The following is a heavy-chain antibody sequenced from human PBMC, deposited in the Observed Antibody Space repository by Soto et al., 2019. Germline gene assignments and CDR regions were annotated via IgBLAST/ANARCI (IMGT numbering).Heavy chain of an antibody. CDR1: GGSISPYF. CDR2: IFYSGST. J-gene: IGHJ6*02. D-gene: IGHD5-18*01. V-gene: IGHV4-59*08. Sequence: SETLSLTCTVSGGSISPYFWSWSRQPPGKGLEWIGYIFYSGSTNYNPSLTSRVTISVDTSKNQFSLKLSSVTAADTALYYCDRASPVVTDVLGHGTPVTVSS. CDR3: DRASPVVTDV.